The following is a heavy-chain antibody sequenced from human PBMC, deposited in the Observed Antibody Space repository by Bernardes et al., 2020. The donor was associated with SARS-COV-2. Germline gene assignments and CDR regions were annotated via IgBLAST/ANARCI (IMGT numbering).Heavy chain of an antibody. CDR1: GYTFTGYY. CDR3: ARDAYCSSTSCYNNWFDP. D-gene: IGHD2-2*02. Sequence: ASVKVSCKASGYTFTGYYMHWVRQAPGQGLEWMGWINPNSGGTNYAQKFQGWVTMTRDTSISTAYMELSRLRSDDTAVYYGARDAYCSSTSCYNNWFDPWGKGTLVTVSS. V-gene: IGHV1-2*04. J-gene: IGHJ5*02. CDR2: INPNSGGT.